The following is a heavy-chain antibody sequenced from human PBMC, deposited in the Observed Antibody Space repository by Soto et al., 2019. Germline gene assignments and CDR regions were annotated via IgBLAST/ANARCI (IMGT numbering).Heavy chain of an antibody. V-gene: IGHV3-23*01. CDR1: GFTFSSYA. J-gene: IGHJ4*02. CDR3: AKDRVITFGGVMRLTFGY. Sequence: EVQLLESGGGLVQPGGSLRLSCAASGFTFSSYAMSWVRQAPGKGLEWVSAISGSGGSTYYADSVKGRFTISRDNSKNTLYLQMNSLRAEDRAVYYCAKDRVITFGGVMRLTFGYWGQGTLVTVSS. D-gene: IGHD3-16*01. CDR2: ISGSGGST.